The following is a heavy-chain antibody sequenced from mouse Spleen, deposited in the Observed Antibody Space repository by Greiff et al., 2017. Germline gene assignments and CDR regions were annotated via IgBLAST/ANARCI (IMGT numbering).Heavy chain of an antibody. CDR3: ASSWYGNYGGYFDV. CDR2: IDPANGNT. V-gene: IGHV14-3*02. CDR1: GFNIKDTY. J-gene: IGHJ1*01. D-gene: IGHD2-10*02. Sequence: VHVKQSGAELVKPGASVKLSCTASGFNIKDTYMHWVKQRPEQGLEWIGRIDPANGNTKYDPKFQGKATITADTSSNTAYLQLSSLTSEDTAVYYCASSWYGNYGGYFDVWGAGTTVTVSS.